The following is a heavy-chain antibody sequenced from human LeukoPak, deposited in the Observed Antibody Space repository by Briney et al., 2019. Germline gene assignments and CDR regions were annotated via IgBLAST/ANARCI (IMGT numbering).Heavy chain of an antibody. CDR1: GFSFNFYG. J-gene: IGHJ3*02. CDR3: AKDLRDAFDI. CDR2: ISSSGDYT. Sequence: PGGSLRLSCAASGFSFNFYGMNWVRQAPGKGLEWVSFISSSGDYTYYADSMKGRFTISRDNAKKSLYLQMNSLRAEDTAVYYCAKDLRDAFDIWGQGTMVTVSS. V-gene: IGHV3-21*01.